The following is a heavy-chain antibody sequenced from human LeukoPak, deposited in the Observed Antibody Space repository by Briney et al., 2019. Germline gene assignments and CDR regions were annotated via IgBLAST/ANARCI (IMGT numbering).Heavy chain of an antibody. CDR2: INHSGST. D-gene: IGHD3-22*01. Sequence: SETLSLTCAVYGGSFSGYYWSWIRQPPGKGLEWIGEINHSGSTSYNPSLKSRVTISVDTSKNQFSLKLSSVTAADTAVYYCARQGGSGYNFDYWGQGTLVTVSS. V-gene: IGHV4-34*01. J-gene: IGHJ4*02. CDR3: ARQGGSGYNFDY. CDR1: GGSFSGYY.